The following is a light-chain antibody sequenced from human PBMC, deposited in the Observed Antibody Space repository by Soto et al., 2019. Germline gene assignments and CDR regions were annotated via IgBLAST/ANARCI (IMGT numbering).Light chain of an antibody. J-gene: IGKJ4*01. Sequence: DIILTQSPAIVSVSPGERATLSCRASRSVSTNLAWYQHKHGQAPRLLIYGASTRVTDIPARFSGSGSGTDFTLTINYLKSEDFGVYYCHQYDKSLPPVTFGGGTKVEI. CDR2: GAS. CDR1: RSVSTN. V-gene: IGKV3-15*01. CDR3: HQYDKSLPPVT.